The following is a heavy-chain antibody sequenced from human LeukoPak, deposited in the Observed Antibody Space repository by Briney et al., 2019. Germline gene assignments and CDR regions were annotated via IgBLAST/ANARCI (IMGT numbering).Heavy chain of an antibody. J-gene: IGHJ4*02. V-gene: IGHV4-59*01. CDR2: VRDSGDSGGT. Sequence: SETLSLTCSVSGGSIRDYYWTWIRQSPEKGLEWIGYVRDSGDSGGTNYNPSLKSRVTISIDTSKNQFSLKLNSVTAADTAMYYCARDTKIMGPDTPCYFDQWGQGILVTVSS. CDR3: ARDTKIMGPDTPCYFDQ. CDR1: GGSIRDYY. D-gene: IGHD3-22*01.